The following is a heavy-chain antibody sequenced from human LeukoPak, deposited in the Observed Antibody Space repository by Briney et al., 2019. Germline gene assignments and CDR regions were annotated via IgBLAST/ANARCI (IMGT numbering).Heavy chain of an antibody. CDR2: ISAYNGNT. CDR3: ARVVLEYYYDSSGYSLGNWFDP. V-gene: IGHV1-18*01. CDR1: GYTFTSYG. Sequence: GPSVKVSCKASGYTFTSYGISWVRQAPGQGLEWMGWISAYNGNTNYAQKLQGRVTMTTDTSTSTAYMELRSLRSHDTAVYYCARVVLEYYYDSSGYSLGNWFDPWGQGTLVTVSS. J-gene: IGHJ5*02. D-gene: IGHD3-22*01.